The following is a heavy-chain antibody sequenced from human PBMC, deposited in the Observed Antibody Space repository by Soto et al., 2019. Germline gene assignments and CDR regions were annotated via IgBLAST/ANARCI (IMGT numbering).Heavy chain of an antibody. CDR1: GYTFTGYY. V-gene: IGHV1-2*02. Sequence: QVQLVQSGAEVKKPGASVKVSCKASGYTFTGYYMHWVRQAPGQGLEWMGWINPNSGGTKYAQKFQGGVTMTRDTSISTAYMELSRLRSDDTAVYYCARSGRGWRVAAAGTPHWFDPWGQGTLVTVSS. CDR3: ARSGRGWRVAAAGTPHWFDP. J-gene: IGHJ5*02. D-gene: IGHD6-13*01. CDR2: INPNSGGT.